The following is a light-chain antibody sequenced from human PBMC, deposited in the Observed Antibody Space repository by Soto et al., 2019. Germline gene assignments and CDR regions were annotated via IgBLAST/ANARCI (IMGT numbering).Light chain of an antibody. CDR3: QVGDVWPS. V-gene: IGKV3-11*01. Sequence: IVLTQSPATLSLSPGERAALSCRASQSVSTSLAWYQHKPGQAPRLIIYDASKRAPGIPARFSGSGSGTDFSLTISSLEPENFAVYYCQVGDVWPSFGQGTKVEIE. CDR1: QSVSTS. J-gene: IGKJ1*01. CDR2: DAS.